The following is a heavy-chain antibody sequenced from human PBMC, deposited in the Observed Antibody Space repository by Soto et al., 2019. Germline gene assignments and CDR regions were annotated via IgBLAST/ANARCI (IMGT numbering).Heavy chain of an antibody. CDR3: AKSIRGYYLRYCDY. CDR1: GFTFSRNG. V-gene: IGHV3-30*18. CDR2: ISYDGSNK. Sequence: EPGGGVVQPGRSLRLSCAASGFTFSRNGMHWVRQAPGKGLEWVAVISYDGSNKYYADSVMGRFTISRDNSKNTLYLQMNSLRAEDTAVYYCAKSIRGYYLRYCDYWGQGTLVVVSA. J-gene: IGHJ4*02. D-gene: IGHD3-22*01.